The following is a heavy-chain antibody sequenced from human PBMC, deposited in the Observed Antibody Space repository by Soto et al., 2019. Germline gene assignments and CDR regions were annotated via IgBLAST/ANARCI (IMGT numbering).Heavy chain of an antibody. CDR2: LYYGRSA. V-gene: IGHV4-59*01. CDR1: GDSISSYY. D-gene: IGHD3-22*01. CDR3: ALRSMAVVPEY. Sequence: QVQLQESGPGLVKPSETLSLTCAVSGDSISSYYCMWIRQPPGKGLESIGYLYYGRSANYNPSLRSRVTLSVDTSTNQCSLALSSMTAADTAVYYCALRSMAVVPEYWGQGTLVTVSS. J-gene: IGHJ4*02.